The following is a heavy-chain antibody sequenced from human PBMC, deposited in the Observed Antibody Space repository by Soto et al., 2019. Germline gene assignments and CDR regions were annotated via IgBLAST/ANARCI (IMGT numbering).Heavy chain of an antibody. CDR1: GGTFSSYT. Sequence: QVQLVQSGAEVKKPGSSVKVSCKASGGTFSSYTISWVRQAPGQGLEWMGRIIPILGIANYAQKFQGRVTIXAXXSASTAYMELSSLRSEDTAVYYCAREAAAGKTFDYWGQGTLVTVSS. V-gene: IGHV1-69*08. CDR3: AREAAAGKTFDY. D-gene: IGHD6-13*01. CDR2: IIPILGIA. J-gene: IGHJ4*02.